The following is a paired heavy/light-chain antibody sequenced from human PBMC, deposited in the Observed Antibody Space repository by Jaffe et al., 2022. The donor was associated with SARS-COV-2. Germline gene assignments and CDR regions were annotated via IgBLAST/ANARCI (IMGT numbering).Light chain of an antibody. CDR2: SSS. Sequence: QSVLTQPPSASGTPGQRVTISCSGTNSNIGNNYVYWYHQLPGTAPKLLIYSSSHRPSGVPDRFSGSKSGTSASLAIGGLRSEDEADYYCAAWDDSLSGWVFGGGTKVTVL. V-gene: IGLV1-47*01. CDR1: NSNIGNNY. CDR3: AAWDDSLSGWV. J-gene: IGLJ3*02.
Heavy chain of an antibody. Sequence: VQLVQSGAEVKKPGASVKVSCKASGYSFTNYYIHWVRQAPGQGPEWMGIINPTDGTTRYAQKMQDRITMTRDTSTSTVYMDLRSLRSEDTAVYYCVRDGSYSSGWPLGNWFDPWGQGTLVTVSS. CDR3: VRDGSYSSGWPLGNWFDP. J-gene: IGHJ5*02. CDR2: INPTDGTT. V-gene: IGHV1-46*04. D-gene: IGHD6-25*01. CDR1: GYSFTNYY.